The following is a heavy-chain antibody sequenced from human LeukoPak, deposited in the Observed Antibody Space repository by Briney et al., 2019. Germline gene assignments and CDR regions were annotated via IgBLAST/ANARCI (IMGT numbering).Heavy chain of an antibody. V-gene: IGHV1-46*01. CDR1: GYTFTSYG. J-gene: IGHJ4*02. CDR3: ARDPGWLIVGATTFDY. Sequence: ASVKVSCKASGYTFTSYGISWVRQAPGQGLEWMGIINPSGGSTSYAQKFQGRVTMTRDTSTSTVYMELSSLRSEDTAVYYCARDPGWLIVGATTFDYWGQGTLVTVSS. D-gene: IGHD1-26*01. CDR2: INPSGGST.